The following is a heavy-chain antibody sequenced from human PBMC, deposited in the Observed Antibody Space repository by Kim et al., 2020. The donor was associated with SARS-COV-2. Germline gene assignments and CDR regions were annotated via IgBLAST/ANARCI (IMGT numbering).Heavy chain of an antibody. J-gene: IGHJ5*02. V-gene: IGHV4-30-2*05. D-gene: IGHD3-3*01. Sequence: LKSRVTISVDTSKNQVSLKLSSVTAADTAVYYCARTKRITIFGVVQWFDPWGQGTLVTVSS. CDR3: ARTKRITIFGVVQWFDP.